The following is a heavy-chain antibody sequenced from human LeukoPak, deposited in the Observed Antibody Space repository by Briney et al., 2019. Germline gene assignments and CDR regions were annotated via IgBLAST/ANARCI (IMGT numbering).Heavy chain of an antibody. CDR1: GYTFSTYD. D-gene: IGHD4-23*01. V-gene: IGHV1-8*01. J-gene: IGHJ6*02. Sequence: ASVNVSCKASGYTFSTYDINWVRQATGQGLEWMGWMSPNSGNTGYAQKFQGRVTTTRDPSIGTAYMELSSLRSEDTAVYYCARGDYGGNRNGMDVWGQGTTVTVSS. CDR2: MSPNSGNT. CDR3: ARGDYGGNRNGMDV.